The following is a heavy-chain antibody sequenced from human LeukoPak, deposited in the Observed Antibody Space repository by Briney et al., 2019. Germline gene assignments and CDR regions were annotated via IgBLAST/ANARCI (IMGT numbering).Heavy chain of an antibody. CDR2: IYTSGST. Sequence: PSETLSLTCTVSGGSISSYYWSWIRQPAGKGLEWIGRIYTSGSTNYNPSLKSRVTMSVDTSKNQFSLKLSSVTAADTAVYYCARDSPDWNYEIGWFDPWGQGTLVTVSS. D-gene: IGHD1-7*01. CDR1: GGSISSYY. V-gene: IGHV4-4*07. J-gene: IGHJ5*02. CDR3: ARDSPDWNYEIGWFDP.